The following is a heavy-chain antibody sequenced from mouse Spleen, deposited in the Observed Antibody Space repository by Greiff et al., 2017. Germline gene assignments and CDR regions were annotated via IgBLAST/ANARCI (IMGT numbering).Heavy chain of an antibody. V-gene: IGHV5-9-1*01. CDR2: ISSGGSYT. D-gene: IGHD2-1*01. Sequence: EVNVVESGGGLVKPGGSLKLSCAASGFTFSSYAMSWVRQTPEKRLEWVATISSGGSYTYYPDSVKGRFTIPRDNAKNTLYLQMSSLRSEDTAMYYCARVYGNYFSWFAYWGQGTLVTVSA. CDR3: ARVYGNYFSWFAY. J-gene: IGHJ3*01. CDR1: GFTFSSYA.